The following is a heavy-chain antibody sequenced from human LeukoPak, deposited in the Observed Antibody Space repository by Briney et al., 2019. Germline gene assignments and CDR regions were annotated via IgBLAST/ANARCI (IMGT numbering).Heavy chain of an antibody. CDR3: ARVPYYYDSSGSKWVSFDY. CDR1: GGSISNYF. V-gene: IGHV4-59*01. J-gene: IGHJ4*02. CDR2: IYYSGST. Sequence: SETLSLTCTVSGGSISNYFWSWIRQPPGKGLEWIGYIYYSGSTNYNPSLKSRVTISVDTSKNQFSLKLSSVTAADTAVYYCARVPYYYDSSGSKWVSFDYWGQGTLVTVSS. D-gene: IGHD3-22*01.